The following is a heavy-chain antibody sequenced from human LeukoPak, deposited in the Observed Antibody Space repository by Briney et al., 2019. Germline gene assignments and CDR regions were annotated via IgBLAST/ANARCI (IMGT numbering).Heavy chain of an antibody. J-gene: IGHJ4*02. Sequence: SETLSLTCAVSGGSISSSNWWTWVRQPPGKGLEWIGEIYRSGSTNYNPSLKSRVTISVDTFKNQFSLKLSSVTAADTAVYYCARVLKGYGDYVFDYWGQGTLVTVSS. CDR1: GGSISSSNW. V-gene: IGHV4-4*02. D-gene: IGHD4-17*01. CDR2: IYRSGST. CDR3: ARVLKGYGDYVFDY.